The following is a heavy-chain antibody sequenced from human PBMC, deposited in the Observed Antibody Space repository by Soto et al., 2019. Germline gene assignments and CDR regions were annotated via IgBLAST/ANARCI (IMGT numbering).Heavy chain of an antibody. CDR3: AKDYRSSGYSWYFDL. Sequence: EVQLLESGGGLVQPGGSLRLSCAASGFTFSSYAMSWVRQAPGKGLEWVSAISGSGGSTYYADSVKGRFTISSDNSKNTLYLQMNSLRAEDTAVYYCAKDYRSSGYSWYFDLWGRGTLVTVSS. CDR2: ISGSGGST. D-gene: IGHD6-19*01. V-gene: IGHV3-23*01. J-gene: IGHJ2*01. CDR1: GFTFSSYA.